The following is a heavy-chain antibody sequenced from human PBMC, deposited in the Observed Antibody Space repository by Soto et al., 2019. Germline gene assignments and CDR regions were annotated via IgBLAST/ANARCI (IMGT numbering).Heavy chain of an antibody. J-gene: IGHJ6*03. CDR3: ARDITMVRGVISRGRSYYMDV. Sequence: GGSLRLSCAASGFTFSIYSMNWVRQAPGKGLEWVSYISSSSSTIYYADSVKGRFTISRDNAKNSLYLQMNSLRAEDTAVYYCARDITMVRGVISRGRSYYMDVWGKGTTVTVSS. CDR1: GFTFSIYS. CDR2: ISSSSSTI. V-gene: IGHV3-48*01. D-gene: IGHD3-10*01.